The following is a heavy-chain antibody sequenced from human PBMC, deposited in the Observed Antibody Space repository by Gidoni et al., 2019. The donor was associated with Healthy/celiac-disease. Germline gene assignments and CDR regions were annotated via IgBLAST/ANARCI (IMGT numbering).Heavy chain of an antibody. CDR2: INPNSGGT. CDR3: ARIGPANNFDY. V-gene: IGHV1-2*02. J-gene: IGHJ4*02. Sequence: LEWMGWINPNSGGTNYAQKFQGRVTMTRDTSISTAYMELSRLRSDDTAVYYCARIGPANNFDYWGQGTLVTVSS.